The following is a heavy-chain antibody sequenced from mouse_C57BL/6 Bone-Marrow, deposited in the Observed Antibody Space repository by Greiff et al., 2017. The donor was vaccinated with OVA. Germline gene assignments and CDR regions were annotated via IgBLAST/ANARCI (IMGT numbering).Heavy chain of an antibody. CDR3: AIYDGYPYYVDY. V-gene: IGHV1-74*01. CDR1: GYPFTCYW. Sequence: VQLQQPGAELVKPGASVKVSCKASGYPFTCYWMPWVKQRPGHGLVWIGRIHPTDSDTNYNQKFKGTATLSVDKSSSTAYMQLSSLTSEDSAVYYCAIYDGYPYYVDYWGQGTTRTVAS. CDR2: IHPTDSDT. D-gene: IGHD2-3*01. J-gene: IGHJ2*01.